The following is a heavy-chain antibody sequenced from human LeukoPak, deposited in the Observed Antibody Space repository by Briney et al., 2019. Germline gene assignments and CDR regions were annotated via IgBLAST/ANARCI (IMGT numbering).Heavy chain of an antibody. CDR3: AKELRGYYDSSGFDY. J-gene: IGHJ4*02. D-gene: IGHD3-22*01. CDR2: ISYDGNNK. CDR1: GFTFSSYG. Sequence: GGFLRLSCAASGFTFSSYGMHWVRQAPGKGLEWVAVISYDGNNKYYADSVEGRFTISRDNSKNTLYLQMNSLRAEDTAVYYCAKELRGYYDSSGFDYWGQGTLVTVSS. V-gene: IGHV3-30*18.